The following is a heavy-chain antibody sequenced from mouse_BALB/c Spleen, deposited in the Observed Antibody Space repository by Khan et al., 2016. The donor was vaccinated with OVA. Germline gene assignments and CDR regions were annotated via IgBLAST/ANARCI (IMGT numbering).Heavy chain of an antibody. CDR3: TRLAYYYDSEGFAY. CDR2: VSTGGSYN. J-gene: IGHJ3*01. Sequence: EVELVESGGDLVKPGGSLKLSCAASGFTFSTYGMSWVRQTPDKRLEWVATVSTGGSYNYYQDSVKGRFTISRDNAKNTLYLQLSGLKSEDTAMFYCTRLAYYYDSEGFAYWGQGTLVTVSA. CDR1: GFTFSTYG. D-gene: IGHD1-1*01. V-gene: IGHV5-6*01.